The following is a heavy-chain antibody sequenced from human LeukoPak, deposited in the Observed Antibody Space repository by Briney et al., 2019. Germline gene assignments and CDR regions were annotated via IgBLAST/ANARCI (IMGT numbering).Heavy chain of an antibody. Sequence: GGSLRLSCAASGFTFSSYGMHWVRQAPGKGLEWVAVIWYDGSNKYYADSVKGRFTISRDNSKNTLYLQMNSLRAEDTAVYCCAKEGYCGGDCYSKGLDYWGQGILVTVSS. CDR1: GFTFSSYG. J-gene: IGHJ4*02. CDR3: AKEGYCGGDCYSKGLDY. D-gene: IGHD2-21*02. CDR2: IWYDGSNK. V-gene: IGHV3-33*06.